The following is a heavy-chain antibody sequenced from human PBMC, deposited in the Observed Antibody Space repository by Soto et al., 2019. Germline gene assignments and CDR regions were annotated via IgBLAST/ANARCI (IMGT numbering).Heavy chain of an antibody. CDR3: ARGGRNVVVVAATRYYYYYGMDV. J-gene: IGHJ6*02. Sequence: QVQLQQWGAGLLKPSETLSLTCAVYGGSFSGYYWSWIRQPPGKGLEWIGEINHSGSTNYNPSLKSRVTISVDTSKNQFSLKRSSVTAADTAVYYCARGGRNVVVVAATRYYYYYGMDVWGQGTTVTVSS. CDR1: GGSFSGYY. CDR2: INHSGST. D-gene: IGHD2-15*01. V-gene: IGHV4-34*01.